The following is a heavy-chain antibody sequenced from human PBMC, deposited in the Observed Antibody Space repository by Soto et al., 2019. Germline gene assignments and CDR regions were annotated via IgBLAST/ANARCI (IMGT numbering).Heavy chain of an antibody. CDR1: SGSITIGDYY. CDR2: IYYSGST. D-gene: IGHD6-13*01. CDR3: ARASRYTSSWFYFNY. J-gene: IGHJ4*02. V-gene: IGHV4-30-4*01. Sequence: SEPLSLTCTVSSGSITIGDYYWSWIRQPPGKGLEWIGYIYYSGSTDYNSALKSRVTISVDTSKNQFSLKLSSVTAADTAVYYCARASRYTSSWFYFNYWGQGTLVTVSS.